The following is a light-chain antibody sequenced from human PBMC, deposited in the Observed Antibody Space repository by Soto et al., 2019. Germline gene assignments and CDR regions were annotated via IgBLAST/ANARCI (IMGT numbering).Light chain of an antibody. CDR2: GNN. Sequence: QSVLTQPPSMSGAPGQRVTISCTGSSSNIGAGYGVHWYQQLPGTAPKLLIYGNNKRPSGVPDRFSGSKSGTSASLAITGLQAEVEADYYCQSYDGSLSGVVFGGGTKLTVL. V-gene: IGLV1-40*01. CDR3: QSYDGSLSGVV. CDR1: SSNIGAGYG. J-gene: IGLJ2*01.